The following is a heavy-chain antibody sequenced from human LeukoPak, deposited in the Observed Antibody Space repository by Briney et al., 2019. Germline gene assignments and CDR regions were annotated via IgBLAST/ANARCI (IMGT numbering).Heavy chain of an antibody. CDR2: IKKSGNEN. Sequence: PGGAPRLFRSASVFSFCGDLMCCVRQAPGKGLEWVANIKKSGNENNYAASAKGGFTTSRNNDTKSVYLQMNSLRAEDTAVYYCVRDYCSGVTCYEGYWGQGTLVTVSS. J-gene: IGHJ4*02. V-gene: IGHV3-7*05. CDR3: VRDYCSGVTCYEGY. CDR1: VFSFCGDL. D-gene: IGHD2-15*01.